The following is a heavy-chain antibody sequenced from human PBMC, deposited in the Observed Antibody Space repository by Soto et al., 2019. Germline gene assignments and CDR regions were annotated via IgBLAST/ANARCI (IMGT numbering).Heavy chain of an antibody. CDR3: ARGVYGNGSYFDY. Sequence: QVQLVQSGAEVKKPGSSVKVSCKASGGTFSSYAISWVRQAPGQVLEWMGGIIPIFGTANYAQKFQGRVTITADESTSTAYMQLSSLRNENTAVYYCARGVYGNGSYFDYWGQVTLIIVSS. D-gene: IGHD4-4*01. CDR1: GGTFSSYA. CDR2: IIPIFGTA. V-gene: IGHV1-69*01. J-gene: IGHJ4*02.